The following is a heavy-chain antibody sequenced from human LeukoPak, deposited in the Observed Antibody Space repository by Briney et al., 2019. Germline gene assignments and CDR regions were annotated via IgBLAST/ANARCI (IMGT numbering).Heavy chain of an antibody. CDR3: AKDYDFWSAKYYYGMDV. D-gene: IGHD3-3*01. CDR1: GFTFSSYG. J-gene: IGHJ6*02. CDR2: ISYDGSNK. Sequence: GRSLRLSCAASGFTFSSYGMHWVRQAPGKGLEWVAVISYDGSNKYYADSVKGRFTISRDSSKNTLYLQMNSLRAEDTAVYYCAKDYDFWSAKYYYGMDVWGQGTTVTVSS. V-gene: IGHV3-30*18.